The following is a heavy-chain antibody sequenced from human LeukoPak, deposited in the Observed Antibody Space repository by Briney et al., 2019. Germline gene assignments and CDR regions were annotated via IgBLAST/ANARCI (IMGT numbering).Heavy chain of an antibody. Sequence: SETLSLTCTVSGGSISSSSYYWGWIRQPPGKGLEWIGRIYYSGSTYYNPSLKSRVTISVDTSKNQFSLKLTSVTAADTAVYFCARGGYYGSGNDFRFDPWGKGTLVTVSS. D-gene: IGHD3-10*01. V-gene: IGHV4-39*07. J-gene: IGHJ5*02. CDR2: IYYSGST. CDR3: ARGGYYGSGNDFRFDP. CDR1: GGSISSSSYY.